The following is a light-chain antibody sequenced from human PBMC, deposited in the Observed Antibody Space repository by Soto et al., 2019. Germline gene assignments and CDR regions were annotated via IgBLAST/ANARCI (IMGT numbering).Light chain of an antibody. V-gene: IGLV1-51*01. CDR3: GSWDSSLSAYV. Sequence: VLKQPPPVSGGPRAGVTTSRSGSSSNIGGNSVSWYQQVPGTATNLLIHDDNKRPSGIPDRFSGSKSGTSATLGITGFQTGDEADYYCGSWDSSLSAYVFGTGTKVTV. CDR2: DDN. J-gene: IGLJ1*01. CDR1: SSNIGGNS.